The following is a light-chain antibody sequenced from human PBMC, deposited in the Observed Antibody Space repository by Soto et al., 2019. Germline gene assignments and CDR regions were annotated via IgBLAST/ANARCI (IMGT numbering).Light chain of an antibody. J-gene: IGKJ1*01. CDR3: QQFVTSRT. CDR2: GAS. Sequence: DIVLTQSPATLSLSPGERATLSCRASQSVSSGYLAWYQQKPGQAPRLLIYGASSRATGIPDRFSGSGSGTDFTLTISRLEPEDFAVYYCQQFVTSRTFGQGTKVDIK. V-gene: IGKV3-20*01. CDR1: QSVSSGY.